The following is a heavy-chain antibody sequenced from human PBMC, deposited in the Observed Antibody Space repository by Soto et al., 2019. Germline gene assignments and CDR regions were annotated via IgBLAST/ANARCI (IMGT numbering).Heavy chain of an antibody. D-gene: IGHD6-13*01. CDR3: ARGGSSGIAAAGTPNWFDP. Sequence: ASVKVACKASGYTFTSYGISWVRQAPGQGLEWMGWISAYNCNTNYAQTLQGRVTMTTDTSTSTAHMELRSLRSDDTALYYCARGGSSGIAAAGTPNWFDPWGQGALVTVCS. J-gene: IGHJ5*02. V-gene: IGHV1-18*01. CDR2: ISAYNCNT. CDR1: GYTFTSYG.